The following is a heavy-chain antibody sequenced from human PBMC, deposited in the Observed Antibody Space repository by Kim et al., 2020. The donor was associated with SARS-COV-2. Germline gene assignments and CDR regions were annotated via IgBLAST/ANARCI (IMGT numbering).Heavy chain of an antibody. CDR1: GFTFDNYA. J-gene: IGHJ6*02. CDR3: AKIGVSGSYQSVSPYYTMDV. V-gene: IGHV3-9*01. Sequence: GGSLRLSCAASGFTFDNYAIHWVRQAPGKGLEWVSGISWNSATIDYVDSVKGRFTISRDNAKNSLVLQMNSLRAEDTALYYCAKIGVSGSYQSVSPYYTMDVWGRGTTVIVSS. D-gene: IGHD1-26*01. CDR2: ISWNSATI.